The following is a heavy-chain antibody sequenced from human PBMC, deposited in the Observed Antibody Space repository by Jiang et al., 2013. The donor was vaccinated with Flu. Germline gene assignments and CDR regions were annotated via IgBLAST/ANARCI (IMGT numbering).Heavy chain of an antibody. CDR3: AIGAGDSSGYYQYYFDY. CDR2: IDPSDSYT. J-gene: IGHJ4*02. D-gene: IGHD3-22*01. Sequence: GAEVKKPGESLRISCKGSGYSFTSYWISWVRQMPGKGLEWMGRIDPSDSYTNYSPSFQGHVTISADKSISTAYLQWSSLKASDTAMYYCAIGAGDSSGYYQYYFDYWGQGTLVTVSS. V-gene: IGHV5-10-1*01. CDR1: GYSFTSYW.